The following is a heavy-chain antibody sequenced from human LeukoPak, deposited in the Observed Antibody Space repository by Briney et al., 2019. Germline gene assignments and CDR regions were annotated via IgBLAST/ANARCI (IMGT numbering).Heavy chain of an antibody. CDR1: GGSISSSSYY. CDR2: IYYSGTT. Sequence: SETLSLTCTVSGGSISSSSYYWDWIRQPPGRGLEWIGTIYYSGTTYYNPSLKSRVTISVDTSRNQFSPKLSSVTATDTAVYYCARLIGADTSDIWRQGTMVTVSS. J-gene: IGHJ3*02. CDR3: ARLIGADTSDI. V-gene: IGHV4-39*01. D-gene: IGHD3-22*01.